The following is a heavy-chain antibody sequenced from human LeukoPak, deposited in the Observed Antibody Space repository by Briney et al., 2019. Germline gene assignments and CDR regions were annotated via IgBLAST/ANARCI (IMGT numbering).Heavy chain of an antibody. D-gene: IGHD5-18*01. Sequence: GASVKVSCKASGYTFTSYYMHWVRQAPGQGLEWMGWINPNSGGTNYAQKFQGRVTMTRDTSISTAYMELSRLRSDDTAVYYCAREGVDTEYYFDYWGQGTLVTVSS. J-gene: IGHJ4*02. V-gene: IGHV1-2*02. CDR3: AREGVDTEYYFDY. CDR2: INPNSGGT. CDR1: GYTFTSYY.